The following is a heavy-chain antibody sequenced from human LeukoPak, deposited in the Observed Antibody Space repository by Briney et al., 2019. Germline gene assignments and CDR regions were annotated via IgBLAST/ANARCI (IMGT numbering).Heavy chain of an antibody. CDR2: ICYSGTT. J-gene: IGHJ4*02. Sequence: SETLSLTCTVSGGSISSSGYCWGWIRQPPGKGLEWIGSICYSGTTSYNPSLKSRVTISVDTSKNQFSLKLSSVTAADTAVYYCAREGSSGWYPDYWGQGTLVAVSS. CDR1: GGSISSSGYC. D-gene: IGHD6-19*01. V-gene: IGHV4-39*07. CDR3: AREGSSGWYPDY.